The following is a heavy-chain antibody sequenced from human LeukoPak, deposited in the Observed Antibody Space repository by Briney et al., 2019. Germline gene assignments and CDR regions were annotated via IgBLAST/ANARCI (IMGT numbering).Heavy chain of an antibody. V-gene: IGHV1-69*13. CDR2: IIPIFGTA. J-gene: IGHJ3*02. Sequence: ASVKVSCEASGGTFSSYAISWVRQAPGQGLEWMGGIIPIFGTANYAQKFQGRVTITADESTSTAYMELSSLRSEDTAVYYCALEELRGAFDIWGQGTMVTVSS. CDR1: GGTFSSYA. CDR3: ALEELRGAFDI. D-gene: IGHD1-7*01.